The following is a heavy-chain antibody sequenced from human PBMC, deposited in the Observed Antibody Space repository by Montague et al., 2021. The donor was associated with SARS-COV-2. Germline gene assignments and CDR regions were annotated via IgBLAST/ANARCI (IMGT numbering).Heavy chain of an antibody. CDR3: ARDFDY. CDR1: GGSISNDY. V-gene: IGHV4-59*13. CDR2: MYYSESA. Sequence: SETLSLTCAVSGGSISNDYYSWIWNRQPAGMDWIWYMYYSESANYNPSLKSRVTLSVDTSKTQFSLKLSSVTGADTAVYYCARDFDYWGQGTLVTVSS. J-gene: IGHJ4*02.